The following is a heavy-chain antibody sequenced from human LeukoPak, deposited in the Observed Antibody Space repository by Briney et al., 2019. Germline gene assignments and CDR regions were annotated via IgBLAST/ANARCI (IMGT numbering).Heavy chain of an antibody. V-gene: IGHV4-59*01. CDR1: GGSISSYY. J-gene: IGHJ3*02. CDR2: IYYSVIT. D-gene: IGHD3-3*01. Sequence: SETLSLTCTVSGGSISSYYWSWIRQPPGKGLEWIGHIYYSVITNYNPSLKSRVTISVDTSKNQFSLKLSSVTAADTAVYYCARSYDFWSGYSNAFDIWGQGTMVTVSS. CDR3: ARSYDFWSGYSNAFDI.